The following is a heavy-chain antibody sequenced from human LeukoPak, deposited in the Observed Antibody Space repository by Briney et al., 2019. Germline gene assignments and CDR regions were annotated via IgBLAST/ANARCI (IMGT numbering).Heavy chain of an antibody. V-gene: IGHV3-21*01. D-gene: IGHD6-6*01. J-gene: IGHJ6*02. Sequence: GGSLRLYCAASGFTFSSYSMNWVRQAPGKGLEWVSSISSSSSYIYYADSVKGRFTISRDNAKNSLYLQMDSLRAEDTAVYYCARDTEYSSSSFILYYYGMDVWGQGTTVTVSS. CDR1: GFTFSSYS. CDR3: ARDTEYSSSSFILYYYGMDV. CDR2: ISSSSSYI.